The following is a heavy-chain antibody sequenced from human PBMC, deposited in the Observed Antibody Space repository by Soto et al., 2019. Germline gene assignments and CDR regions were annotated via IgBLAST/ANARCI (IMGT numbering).Heavy chain of an antibody. J-gene: IGHJ4*02. CDR2: IYSGGSA. CDR1: GFTVSSNY. D-gene: IGHD5-18*01. CDR3: ARHGYSYGGGYFDY. Sequence: VQLVESGGGLVQPGGSLRLSCAASGFTVSSNYMSWVRQAPGKGLEGVSVIYSGGSAYYADAVKARFTISRANSTTTLYLQMNSLRAEDTAVYSCARHGYSYGGGYFDYWGQGTLVTVSS. V-gene: IGHV3-66*04.